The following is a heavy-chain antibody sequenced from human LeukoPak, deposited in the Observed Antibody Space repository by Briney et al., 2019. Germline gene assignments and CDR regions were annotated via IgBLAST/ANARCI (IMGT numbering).Heavy chain of an antibody. CDR1: GFTFSSYG. D-gene: IGHD7-27*01. CDR2: ISYDGSSK. J-gene: IGHJ4*02. CDR3: AKAGDRDYFDY. Sequence: PGGSLRLSCAASGFTFSSYGMHWVRQAPGKGLEWVAVISYDGSSKYYADSVKGRFTISRDNSKNTLYLQMNSLRAEDTAVYYCAKAGDRDYFDYWGQGTLVTVSS. V-gene: IGHV3-30*18.